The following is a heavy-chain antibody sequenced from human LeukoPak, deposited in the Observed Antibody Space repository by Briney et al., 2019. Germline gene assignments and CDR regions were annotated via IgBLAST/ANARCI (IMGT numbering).Heavy chain of an antibody. V-gene: IGHV1-69*04. CDR1: GGTFSSYA. CDR3: ARGGSGSYDPSVQPEQNWFDP. D-gene: IGHD3-10*01. CDR2: IIPIFGIA. J-gene: IGHJ5*02. Sequence: GASVKVSCKASGGTFSSYAISWVRQAPGQGLEWMGRIIPIFGIANYAQKFQGRVTITADKSTSTAYMELSSLRSEDTAVYYCARGGSGSYDPSVQPEQNWFDPWGQGTLVTVSS.